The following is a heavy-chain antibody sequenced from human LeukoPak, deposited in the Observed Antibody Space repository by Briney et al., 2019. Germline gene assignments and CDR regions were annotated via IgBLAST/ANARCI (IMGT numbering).Heavy chain of an antibody. CDR3: ARSEYYFDY. CDR1: GFTFSSYS. Sequence: PGGSLRLSCAASGFTFSSYSMNWVRQAPGKGLEWVSFISTSSIYIYYADSVKGRFTISRDNAKNSLYLQMNSLRAEDTAVYYCARSEYYFDYWGQGTLVTVSS. CDR2: ISTSSIYI. J-gene: IGHJ4*02. V-gene: IGHV3-21*01.